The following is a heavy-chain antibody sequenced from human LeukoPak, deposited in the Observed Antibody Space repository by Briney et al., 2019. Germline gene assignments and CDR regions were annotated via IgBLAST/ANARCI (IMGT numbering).Heavy chain of an antibody. D-gene: IGHD3-3*01. J-gene: IGHJ3*02. CDR3: ARLATYYDFWGGYSGAFDI. CDR2: IYYRGST. V-gene: IGHV4-39*01. Sequence: PSETLSLTCTVSGGSISSSSYYWGWIRQPPGKGLEWIGSIYYRGSTYYNPSLKSRVTISVDTYKNQFSPKLSSVTAADTAVYYCARLATYYDFWGGYSGAFDIWGQGTMVTVSS. CDR1: GGSISSSSYY.